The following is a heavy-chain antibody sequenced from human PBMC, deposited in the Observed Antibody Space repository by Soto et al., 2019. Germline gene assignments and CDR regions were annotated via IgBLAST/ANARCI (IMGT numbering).Heavy chain of an antibody. CDR1: GFTFSDYY. Sequence: GGSLRLSCAASGFTFSDYYMSWIRQAPGKGLEWVSYISSSSSYTNYADSVKGRFTISRDNAKNSLYLQMNSLRAEDTAVYYCARGRAAVAATSLHGMDVWGQGTTVTVSS. CDR2: ISSSSSYT. V-gene: IGHV3-11*06. D-gene: IGHD6-19*01. J-gene: IGHJ6*02. CDR3: ARGRAAVAATSLHGMDV.